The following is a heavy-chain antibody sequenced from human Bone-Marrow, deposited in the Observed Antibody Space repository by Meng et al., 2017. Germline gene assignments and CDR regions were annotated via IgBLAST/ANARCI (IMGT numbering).Heavy chain of an antibody. CDR2: ISGSGGST. D-gene: IGHD3-10*01. CDR3: AKDRVVSIDY. CDR1: GFTFSSYA. V-gene: IGHV3-23*01. J-gene: IGHJ4*02. Sequence: GGSLRLSCAASGFTFSSYAMSWVRQAPGKGLEWVSDISGSGGSTYYADSVTGRFTISRDNSKNTLYLQRTSLRAEYTAVYYCAKDRVVSIDYWGQGTLVTVSS.